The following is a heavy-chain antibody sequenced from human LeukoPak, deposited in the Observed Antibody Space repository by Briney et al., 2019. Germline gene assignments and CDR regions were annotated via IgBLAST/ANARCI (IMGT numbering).Heavy chain of an antibody. D-gene: IGHD5-12*01. CDR2: IPSSGDGT. V-gene: IGHV3-23*01. CDR3: ARRTSGAFDF. J-gene: IGHJ4*02. CDR1: GFTFRNYA. Sequence: GGSLRLSCAASGFTFRNYAMTWVRQAPGKGLEWVSSIPSSGDGTYYTDSVKGRFTISRDNSKNMLYLQMNSLRAEDTAVYYCARRTSGAFDFWDQGTLVTVSS.